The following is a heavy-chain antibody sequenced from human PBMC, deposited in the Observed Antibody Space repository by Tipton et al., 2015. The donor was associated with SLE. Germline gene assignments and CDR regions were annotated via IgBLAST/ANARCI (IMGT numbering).Heavy chain of an antibody. CDR3: ARPTN. CDR2: INHSGST. J-gene: IGHJ4*02. Sequence: TLSLTCTVSGASIGSHHWTWIRQPPGKGLEWIGEINHSGSTNYNPSLKSRVTISVDTSKNQFSLKLSSVTAADTAVYYCARPTNWGQGTLVTVSS. V-gene: IGHV4-34*01. CDR1: GASIGSHH.